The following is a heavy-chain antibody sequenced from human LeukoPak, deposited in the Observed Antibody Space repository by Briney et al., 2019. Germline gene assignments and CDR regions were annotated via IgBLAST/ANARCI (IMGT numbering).Heavy chain of an antibody. CDR2: INPSGSST. Sequence: ASVKVSCKASGYTFTSYYMHWVRQAPGQGLEWMGLINPSGSSTSYAQKFQGRLSLTRDMSTSTDYMELSSLRSEDTALYYCAKTSLSDASGHYYYMDVWGKGTTVTVSS. V-gene: IGHV1-46*01. CDR3: AKTSLSDASGHYYYMDV. CDR1: GYTFTSYY. D-gene: IGHD3-3*01. J-gene: IGHJ6*03.